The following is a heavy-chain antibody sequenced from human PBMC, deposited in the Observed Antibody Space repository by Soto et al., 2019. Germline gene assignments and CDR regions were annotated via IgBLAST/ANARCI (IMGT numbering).Heavy chain of an antibody. CDR3: ARFYSNYEAGWFDP. J-gene: IGHJ5*02. Sequence: PSETLSLTCTVSGGSISSYYWSCIRQPPGKGLEWIGYIYYSGSTNYNPSLKSRVTISVDTSKNQFSLKLSSVTAADTAVYYCARFYSNYEAGWFDPWGQGTLVTVSS. CDR1: GGSISSYY. D-gene: IGHD4-4*01. CDR2: IYYSGST. V-gene: IGHV4-59*01.